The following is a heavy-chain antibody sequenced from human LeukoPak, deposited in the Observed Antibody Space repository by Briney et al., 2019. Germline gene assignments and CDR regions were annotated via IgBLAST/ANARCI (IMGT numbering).Heavy chain of an antibody. CDR3: ARGGGHGDYSVRNYYYYYTDV. Sequence: GGSLTLFCAVSRFTFYDYGMSWVRHAPGKGLEGVSGINWNGGSTGYADSVKGRFTIPRDNAKHSLYLQMNRLRAEDTTLYCCARGGGHGDYSVRNYYYYYTDVSGKGTTVTVSS. CDR2: INWNGGST. CDR1: RFTFYDYG. J-gene: IGHJ6*03. D-gene: IGHD4-17*01. V-gene: IGHV3-20*04.